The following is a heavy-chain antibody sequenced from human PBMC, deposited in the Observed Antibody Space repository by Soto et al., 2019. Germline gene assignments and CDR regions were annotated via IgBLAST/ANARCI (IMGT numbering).Heavy chain of an antibody. CDR2: ISAYNGNT. CDR1: GYTFTSYG. Sequence: GASVKVSCKASGYTFTSYGISWVRQAPGQGLEWMGWISAYNGNTNYAQKLQGRVTMTTDTSTSTAYMELRSLRSDDTAVYYFARDVLIARFGELSYYFDYWGQGTLVTVSS. CDR3: ARDVLIARFGELSYYFDY. D-gene: IGHD3-10*01. J-gene: IGHJ4*02. V-gene: IGHV1-18*01.